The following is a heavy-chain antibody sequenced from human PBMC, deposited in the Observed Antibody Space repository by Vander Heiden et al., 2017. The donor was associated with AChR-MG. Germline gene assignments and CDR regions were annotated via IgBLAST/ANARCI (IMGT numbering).Heavy chain of an antibody. CDR3: ARPAHVHGNDY. Sequence: EVQLVESGGGRVKPGGSLRLSCAASGFPCASYGMNWVRQAPGKGLEWVPSISSSSSYIYYADSVKGRFTISRDNAKNSLYLQMNSLRAEDTAVYYCARPAHVHGNDYWGQGTLVTVSS. V-gene: IGHV3-21*01. D-gene: IGHD1-1*01. CDR1: GFPCASYG. J-gene: IGHJ4*02. CDR2: ISSSSSYI.